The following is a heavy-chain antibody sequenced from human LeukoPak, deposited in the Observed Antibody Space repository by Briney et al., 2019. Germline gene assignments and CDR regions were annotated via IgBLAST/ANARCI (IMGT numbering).Heavy chain of an antibody. V-gene: IGHV5-51*01. D-gene: IGHD6-19*01. CDR2: IYPGDSDT. CDR1: GYTFTNYW. Sequence: GESLKISCKGSGYTFTNYWIGWVRQMPGKGLEWMGIIYPGDSDTRYSPSFQGQVTISADKSISTAYLQWSSLKASDTAMYYCARLAYGSSGTDAFDIWGQGTMVTVSS. J-gene: IGHJ3*02. CDR3: ARLAYGSSGTDAFDI.